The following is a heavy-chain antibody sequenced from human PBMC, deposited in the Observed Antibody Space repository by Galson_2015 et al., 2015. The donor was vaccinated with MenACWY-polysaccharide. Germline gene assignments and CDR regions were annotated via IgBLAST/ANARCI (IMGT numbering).Heavy chain of an antibody. D-gene: IGHD1-26*01. Sequence: QSGAEVKKPGESLTISCQGSEYTFTSHWIGWVRQTPGKSLEWMGIVHPDDSNTKYNPSFRGQVTLSVDKSINTAYLQLNSLKASDTAIYYCVRDGLVKWELLPQYYFDSWGQGTLVTVS. CDR1: EYTFTSHW. J-gene: IGHJ4*02. CDR3: VRDGLVKWELLPQYYFDS. CDR2: VHPDDSNT. V-gene: IGHV5-51*01.